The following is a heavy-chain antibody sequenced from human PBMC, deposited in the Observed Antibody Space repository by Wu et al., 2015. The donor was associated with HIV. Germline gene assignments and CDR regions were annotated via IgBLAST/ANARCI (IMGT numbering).Heavy chain of an antibody. CDR2: VNPNSGNT. D-gene: IGHD3-16*01. J-gene: IGHJ5*02. Sequence: QVQLVQSGAEVTKPGASVRVSCQTSGYTFNDHYIHWVRQAPGQGLEWLGWVNPNSGNTDYAEKFQGRLTMTRATSINTAYMELSGLRSEDTAVYYCAVLYNIPPVTTILDTWGQGTLVTVSS. V-gene: IGHV1-8*02. CDR3: AVLYNIPPVTTILDT. CDR1: GYTFNDHY.